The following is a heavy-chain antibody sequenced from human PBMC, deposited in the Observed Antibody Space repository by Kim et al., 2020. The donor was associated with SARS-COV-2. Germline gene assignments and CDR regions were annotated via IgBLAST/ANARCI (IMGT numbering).Heavy chain of an antibody. Sequence: GGSLRLSCAVSGFTFRGYWMHWVRQAPGEGLVWVSVISSDGRSTNNADSVKGRFTISRDNAMNTLYLQMNRLRAEDTAVYYCARVSSYSMDVWGQGTTVT. D-gene: IGHD2-15*01. CDR1: GFTFRGYW. J-gene: IGHJ6*02. CDR2: ISSDGRST. CDR3: ARVSSYSMDV. V-gene: IGHV3-74*01.